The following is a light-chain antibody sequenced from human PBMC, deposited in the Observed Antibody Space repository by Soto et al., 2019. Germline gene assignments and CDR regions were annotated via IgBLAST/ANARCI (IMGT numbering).Light chain of an antibody. V-gene: IGLV2-23*01. Sequence: QSALTQPASVSGSPGQSITISCTGTSSDVGSYNLVSWYQQHPGKAPKLMIYEGSKRPSGVSNRFSGSKSGNTASLTISGLQAEDEADYYCCSYAGSHTKDVFGSGTKLTVL. CDR3: CSYAGSHTKDV. J-gene: IGLJ1*01. CDR1: SSDVGSYNL. CDR2: EGS.